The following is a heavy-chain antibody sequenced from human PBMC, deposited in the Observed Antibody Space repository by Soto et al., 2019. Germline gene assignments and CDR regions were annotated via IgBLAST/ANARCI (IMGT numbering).Heavy chain of an antibody. D-gene: IGHD1-7*01. V-gene: IGHV4-4*02. J-gene: IGHJ5*02. CDR1: GGSFNIGFW. Sequence: QVQLKESGPGLVSPSGTLSLTCAISGGSFNIGFWWAWVRQSPEKGLEWIGEISESGTTNYNPSLKSRATISLDSSKNNFSLNVTSVTAADTAVYFCVKGRNYFGPWGQGTRVTVSS. CDR3: VKGRNYFGP. CDR2: ISESGTT.